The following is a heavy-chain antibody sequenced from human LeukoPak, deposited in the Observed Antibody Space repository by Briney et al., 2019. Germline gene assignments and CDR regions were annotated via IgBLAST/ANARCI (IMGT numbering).Heavy chain of an antibody. D-gene: IGHD7-27*01. CDR3: ALKQLGISY. Sequence: GGSLRLSCAASGFTFSTYAMAWVRQAPGKGLEWVSAMSDNGDSTYYADSVRGRFTISRDNSKNTLYLQMNSLRAEDTAVYYCALKQLGISYWGQGTLVTVSS. CDR2: MSDNGDST. J-gene: IGHJ4*02. CDR1: GFTFSTYA. V-gene: IGHV3-23*01.